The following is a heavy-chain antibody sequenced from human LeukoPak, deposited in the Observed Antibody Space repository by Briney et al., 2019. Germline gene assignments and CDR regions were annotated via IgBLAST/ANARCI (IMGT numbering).Heavy chain of an antibody. CDR3: AKSNGYGLIDI. Sequence: SETLSLTCGVSGGSISSSNWWSWVRQPPGKGLEWIGEIFHSGSTTYNPSLMSRVTISLDTSRNQFSLKLNSVTAADTAVYYCAKSNGYGLIDIWGQGTMVTVSS. J-gene: IGHJ3*02. CDR2: IFHSGST. D-gene: IGHD3-22*01. CDR1: GGSISSSNW. V-gene: IGHV4-4*02.